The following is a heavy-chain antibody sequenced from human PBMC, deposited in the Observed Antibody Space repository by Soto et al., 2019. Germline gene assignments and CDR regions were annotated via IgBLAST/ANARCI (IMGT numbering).Heavy chain of an antibody. V-gene: IGHV3-48*02. CDR1: GFTFSSYS. Sequence: GGSLRLSFASSGFTFSSYSMNWVRQAPGKGLEWVSYISSSSSTIYYADSVKGRFTISRDNAKNSLYLQMNSLRDEDTAVYYCARAYYDSSGYYYMDYWGQGTLVTVSS. D-gene: IGHD3-22*01. CDR3: ARAYYDSSGYYYMDY. CDR2: ISSSSSTI. J-gene: IGHJ4*02.